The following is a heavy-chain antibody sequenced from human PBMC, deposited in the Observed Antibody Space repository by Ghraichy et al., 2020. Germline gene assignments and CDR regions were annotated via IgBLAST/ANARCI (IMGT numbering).Heavy chain of an antibody. J-gene: IGHJ6*02. Sequence: GGSLRLSCAASGFTFSSNAMAWVRQAPGKGLEWVSSIGGSGGNTYYADSVKGRFTISRDNSKNTLNLQMNSLRAEDTAVYYCVKETGTNSFGGMDVWGQGTTVSVSS. CDR3: VKETGTNSFGGMDV. D-gene: IGHD1-1*01. CDR1: GFTFSSNA. V-gene: IGHV3-23*01. CDR2: IGGSGGNT.